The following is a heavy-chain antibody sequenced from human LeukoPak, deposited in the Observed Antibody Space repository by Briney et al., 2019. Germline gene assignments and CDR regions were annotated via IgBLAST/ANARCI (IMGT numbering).Heavy chain of an antibody. CDR3: AREMAGSNDAFDI. D-gene: IGHD4-23*01. CDR1: GYSISSGYY. V-gene: IGHV4-38-2*02. J-gene: IGHJ3*02. Sequence: PSETLSLTCTVSGYSISSGYYWGWIRQPPGKGLEWVGSIYHSGSTYYNPSLKSRVTISVDTSKNQFSLKLSSVTAADTAVYYCAREMAGSNDAFDIWGQGTMVTVSS. CDR2: IYHSGST.